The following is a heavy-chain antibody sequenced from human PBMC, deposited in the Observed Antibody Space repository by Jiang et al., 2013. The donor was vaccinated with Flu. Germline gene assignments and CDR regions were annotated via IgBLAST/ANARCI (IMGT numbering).Heavy chain of an antibody. CDR2: HSGST. J-gene: IGHJ4*02. Sequence: HSGSTNYNPSLKSRVTISVDTSKNQFSLKLSSVTAADTAVYYCARDPDDYVSPYYFDYWGQGTLVTVSS. CDR3: ARDPDDYVSPYYFDY. D-gene: IGHD3-16*01. V-gene: IGHV4-4*02.